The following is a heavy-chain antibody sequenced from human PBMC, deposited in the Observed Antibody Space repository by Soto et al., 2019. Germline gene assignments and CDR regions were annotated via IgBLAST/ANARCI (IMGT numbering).Heavy chain of an antibody. D-gene: IGHD2-2*01. CDR3: VRDIVIVPAASPMGYFDY. CDR2: ISGSGYT. CDR1: GFTFDDYA. V-gene: IGHV3-23*01. J-gene: IGHJ4*02. Sequence: GGSLRLSCAASGFTFDDYAMHWVRQVPGKGLEWVSGISGSGYTYYADSVKGRFTISRDNSKNTLYLQMNSLRAEDTAIYYCVRDIVIVPAASPMGYFDYWGQGALVTVSS.